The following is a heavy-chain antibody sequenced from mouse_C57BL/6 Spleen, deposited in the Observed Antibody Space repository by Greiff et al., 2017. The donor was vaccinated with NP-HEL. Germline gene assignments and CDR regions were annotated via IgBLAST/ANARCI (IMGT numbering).Heavy chain of an antibody. CDR2: IDPENGDT. V-gene: IGHV14-4*01. CDR3: TTRAQATSAY. D-gene: IGHD3-2*02. J-gene: IGHJ3*01. CDR1: GFNIKDDY. Sequence: VHVKQSGAELVRPGASVKLSCTASGFNIKDDYMHWVKQRPEQGLEWIGWIDPENGDTEYASKFQGKATITADTSSNKAYLQLSSLTSEDTAVYYCTTRAQATSAYWGQGTLVTVSA.